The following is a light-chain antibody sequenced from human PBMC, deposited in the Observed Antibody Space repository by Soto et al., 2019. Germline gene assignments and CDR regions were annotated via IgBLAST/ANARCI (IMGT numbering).Light chain of an antibody. CDR2: DTS. CDR1: QSVAGN. J-gene: IGKJ1*01. Sequence: ERVTTQSPATLSVSPGERATLSCRASQSVAGNLAWYQQKPGQAPRLLIYDTSTRATGVPARLSGSGSGTDFTLTISSLQSEDFAVYYCQEYNGRSSFGQGTKVEIK. V-gene: IGKV3-15*01. CDR3: QEYNGRSS.